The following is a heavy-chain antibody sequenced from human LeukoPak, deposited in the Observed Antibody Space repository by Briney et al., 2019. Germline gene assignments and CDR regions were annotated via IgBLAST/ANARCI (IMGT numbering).Heavy chain of an antibody. D-gene: IGHD4/OR15-4a*01. V-gene: IGHV4-4*09. CDR1: GGSTSTYF. J-gene: IGHJ6*03. CDR2: IYASGTT. Sequence: PSESLSLTCTVAGGSTSTYFWSWIRQPPGRGLEWIGFIYASGTTSYNPSLQSRVSIAIDPSNNKFSLKLTSVTAAGTAVYYCARHVASYYYMDVWGKGTTVTVSS. CDR3: ARHVASYYYMDV.